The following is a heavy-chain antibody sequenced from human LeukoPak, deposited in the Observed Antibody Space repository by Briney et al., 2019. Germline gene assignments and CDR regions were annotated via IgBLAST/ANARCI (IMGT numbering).Heavy chain of an antibody. J-gene: IGHJ6*03. V-gene: IGHV3-64*01. CDR3: ARVGITMVRGVVNYYYYYYMDV. Sequence: GGSLRLSCAASGFTFSSYAMHWVRQAPGKGLEYVSAISSNGGSTYYANSVKGRFTISRDNSKNTLCLQMGSLRAEDMAVYYCARVGITMVRGVVNYYYYYYMDVWGKGTTVTISS. CDR1: GFTFSSYA. D-gene: IGHD3-10*01. CDR2: ISSNGGST.